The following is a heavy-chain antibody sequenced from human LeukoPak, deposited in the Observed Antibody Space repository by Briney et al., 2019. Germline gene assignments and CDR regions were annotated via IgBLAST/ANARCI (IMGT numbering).Heavy chain of an antibody. J-gene: IGHJ4*02. CDR2: INPNSGGT. CDR3: AREMATVQEFDY. CDR1: GYTFTGYY. D-gene: IGHD5-24*01. V-gene: IGHV1-2*02. Sequence: ASVKVSCKASGYTFTGYYMHWVRQAPGQGLEWMGWINPNSGGTNYAQKFQGRVTMTRDTSISTAYMELSRLRSDDTAVYYCAREMATVQEFDYWGQGTLVTVSS.